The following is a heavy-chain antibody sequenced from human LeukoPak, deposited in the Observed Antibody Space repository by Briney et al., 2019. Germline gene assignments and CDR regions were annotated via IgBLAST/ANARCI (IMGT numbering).Heavy chain of an antibody. CDR3: TTAGYSGYDWNY. CDR2: IKSKTHGGTT. D-gene: IGHD5-12*01. J-gene: IGHJ4*02. V-gene: IGHV3-15*01. CDR1: GFTFSSYE. Sequence: GGSLRLSCAASGFTFSSYEMNWVRQAPGKGLEWVGRIKSKTHGGTTDYAAPVKGRFTISRDDSKNTLYLEMNSLKTEDTAVYYCTTAGYSGYDWNYWGQGALVTVSS.